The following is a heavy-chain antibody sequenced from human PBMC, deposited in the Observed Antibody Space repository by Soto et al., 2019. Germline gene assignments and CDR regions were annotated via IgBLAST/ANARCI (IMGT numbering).Heavy chain of an antibody. J-gene: IGHJ6*02. CDR3: ARGRKVTMVRGVRTKPNYYGMDV. CDR1: GGSFSGYY. CDR2: INHSGST. V-gene: IGHV4-34*01. Sequence: QVQLQQWGAGLLKPSETLSLTCAVYGGSFSGYYWSWIRQPPGKGLEWIGEINHSGSTNYNPSLKSRVTISVDTSKNQFSLKLSSVTAADTAVYYCARGRKVTMVRGVRTKPNYYGMDVWGQGTTVTVSS. D-gene: IGHD3-10*01.